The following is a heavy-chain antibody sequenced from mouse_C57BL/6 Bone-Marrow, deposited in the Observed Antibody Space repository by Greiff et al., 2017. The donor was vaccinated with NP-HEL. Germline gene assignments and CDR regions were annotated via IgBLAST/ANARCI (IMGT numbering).Heavy chain of an antibody. V-gene: IGHV1-64*01. J-gene: IGHJ1*03. CDR1: GYTFTSYW. Sequence: QVQLQQPGAELVKPGASVKLSCKASGYTFTSYWMHWVKQRPGQGLELIGMIHPNSGSTNYNEKFKGKATLTVDKSSSTAYMQLSSLTSEDSAVYYCERKVVARDFEVWGTGTTVTVS. D-gene: IGHD1-1*01. CDR3: ERKVVARDFEV. CDR2: IHPNSGST.